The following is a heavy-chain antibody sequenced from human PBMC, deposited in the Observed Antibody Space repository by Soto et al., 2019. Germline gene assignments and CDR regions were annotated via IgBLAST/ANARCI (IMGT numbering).Heavy chain of an antibody. V-gene: IGHV3-23*01. J-gene: IGHJ6*02. D-gene: IGHD3-9*01. CDR2: ISGSGGST. Sequence: GGSLRLSCAASGFTFSSYAMSWVRQAPGKGLEWVSAISGSGGSTYYADSVKGRFTISRDNSKNTLYLQMNSLRAEDTAVYYCAKDPYYDILTGGPPDVWGQGTTVTVSS. CDR3: AKDPYYDILTGGPPDV. CDR1: GFTFSSYA.